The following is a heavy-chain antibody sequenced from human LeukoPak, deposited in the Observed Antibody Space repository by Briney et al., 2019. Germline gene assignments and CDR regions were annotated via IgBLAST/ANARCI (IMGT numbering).Heavy chain of an antibody. CDR2: IKEDGTE. Sequence: GGSLRLSCAASGFMFSSNWMSWVRLAPGKGLEWVADIKEDGTETYVDSVKGRFTISRDNAKNSLYLQMNSLRVEDTAVYYCAKEGRSLQTYWGQGTLVTVSS. CDR3: AKEGRSLQTY. J-gene: IGHJ4*02. CDR1: GFMFSSNW. V-gene: IGHV3-7*03. D-gene: IGHD5-24*01.